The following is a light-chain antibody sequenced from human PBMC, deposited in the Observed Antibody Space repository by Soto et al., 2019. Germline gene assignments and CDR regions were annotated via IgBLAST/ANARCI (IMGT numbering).Light chain of an antibody. CDR3: AAWDDSLSGHWV. J-gene: IGLJ3*02. V-gene: IGLV1-47*02. Sequence: QSVLTQPPSASGTPGQRVTISCSGSSSNIGSNYVYCYQQLPGTAPKLLIYSNNQRPSGVPDRFSGSKSGTSASLAISGLRSEDEADYYCAAWDDSLSGHWVFGGGTKVTVL. CDR1: SSNIGSNY. CDR2: SNN.